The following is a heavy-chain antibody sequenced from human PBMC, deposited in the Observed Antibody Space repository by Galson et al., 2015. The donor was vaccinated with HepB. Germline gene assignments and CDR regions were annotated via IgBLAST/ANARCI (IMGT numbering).Heavy chain of an antibody. CDR3: ARETLGTTGTTQYYYYGMDV. CDR1: GYTFTGYY. V-gene: IGHV1-2*04. CDR2: INPNSGGT. Sequence: SVKVSCKASGYTFTGYYMHWVRQAPGQGLEWMGWINPNSGGTNYAQKIQGWVTMTGDTSISTAYMELSRLRSDDTAVYYCARETLGTTGTTQYYYYGMDVWAQGTTVTVSS. D-gene: IGHD1-1*01. J-gene: IGHJ6*02.